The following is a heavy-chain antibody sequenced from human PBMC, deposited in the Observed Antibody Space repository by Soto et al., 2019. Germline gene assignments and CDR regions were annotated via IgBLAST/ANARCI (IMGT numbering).Heavy chain of an antibody. CDR2: IYYSGST. V-gene: IGHV4-30-4*01. D-gene: IGHD3-22*01. J-gene: IGHJ3*02. CDR3: ARKKYYYDSSDEGAFDI. Sequence: PSETLSLTCTVSGGSISSGDYYWSWIRQPPGKSLEWIGYIYYSGSTYYNPSLKSRVTISVDTSKNQFSLKLSSVTAADTAVYYCARKKYYYDSSDEGAFDIWGQGTMVTVSS. CDR1: GGSISSGDYY.